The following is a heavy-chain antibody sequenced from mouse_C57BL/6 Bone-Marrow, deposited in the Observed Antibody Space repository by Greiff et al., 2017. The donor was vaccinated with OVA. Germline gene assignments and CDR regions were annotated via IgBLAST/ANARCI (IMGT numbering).Heavy chain of an antibody. CDR3: GSDGYGREY. CDR2: IYPRSGNT. Sequence: QVQLQESGAELARPGASVKLSCKASGYTFTSYGISWVKQRTGQGLEWIGEIYPRSGNTYYNAKFQGKATLTADKSSSTEYRELRSLASEDAEGYCCGSDGYGREYWGQGTSVTVSA. D-gene: IGHD2-3*01. V-gene: IGHV1-81*01. CDR1: GYTFTSYG. J-gene: IGHJ4*01.